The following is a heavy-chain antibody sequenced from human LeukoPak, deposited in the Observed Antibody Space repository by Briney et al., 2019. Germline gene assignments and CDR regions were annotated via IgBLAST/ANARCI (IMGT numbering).Heavy chain of an antibody. J-gene: IGHJ4*02. CDR3: TTVHGAGPVNFDY. Sequence: GGSFRLSCTASGFTFSSVWMTWVRQAPGKGLEGFGRIKSRTDGETTDYAAPVKGRFSISRDDSENTLYLQMNSLKNEDTAVYFCTTVHGAGPVNFDYWGQGSLVTVSS. V-gene: IGHV3-15*01. D-gene: IGHD3-16*01. CDR1: GFTFSSVW. CDR2: IKSRTDGETT.